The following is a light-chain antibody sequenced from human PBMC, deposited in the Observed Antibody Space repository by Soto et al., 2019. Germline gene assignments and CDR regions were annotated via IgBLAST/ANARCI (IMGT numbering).Light chain of an antibody. V-gene: IGLV1-40*01. CDR1: SSNIGAPYD. J-gene: IGLJ1*01. CDR3: QSYDSSLSGYV. Sequence: QSLLTQPPSVSGAPGQTVIISCSGSSSNIGAPYDVNWYRQLPGTAPKLLIYGNMNRPSGVPDRFSGSKSGTSASLAITGLQAEDEADYYCQSYDSSLSGYVFGTGTKLTVL. CDR2: GNM.